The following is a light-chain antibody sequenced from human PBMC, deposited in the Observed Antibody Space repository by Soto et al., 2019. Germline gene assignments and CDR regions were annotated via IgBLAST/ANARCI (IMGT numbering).Light chain of an antibody. CDR1: QSVGTS. Sequence: DIVLTQSPATLSLSPGERASLSCRASQSVGTSLAWYQQRPGQAPRRLLSAASTRATGIPARFSGSGTGTDFTLTISGLQPEDVAVYYCQQYGTSPRTFGQGTKVEIK. CDR3: QQYGTSPRT. V-gene: IGKV3-11*01. CDR2: AAS. J-gene: IGKJ1*01.